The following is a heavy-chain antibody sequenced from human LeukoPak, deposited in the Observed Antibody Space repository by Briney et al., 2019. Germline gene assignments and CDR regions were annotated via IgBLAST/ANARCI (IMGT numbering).Heavy chain of an antibody. Sequence: PSETQSLTCTVSGGSISSYYWSWIRQPPGKGLEWIGYIYYSGSTNYNHSLKSRVTMSIDTSKNQFSLKLSSVTAADTAVYYCARWSGYALDWGQGTLVTVSS. D-gene: IGHD2-2*01. V-gene: IGHV4-59*01. J-gene: IGHJ4*02. CDR3: ARWSGYALD. CDR1: GGSISSYY. CDR2: IYYSGST.